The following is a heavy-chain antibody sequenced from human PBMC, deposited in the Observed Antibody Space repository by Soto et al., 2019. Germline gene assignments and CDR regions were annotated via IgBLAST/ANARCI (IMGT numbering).Heavy chain of an antibody. J-gene: IGHJ6*02. V-gene: IGHV1-69*06. CDR2: IIPIFGTA. D-gene: IGHD1-26*01. CDR1: GGTFSSYA. Sequence: QVQLVQSGAEVKKPGSSVKVSCKASGGTFSSYAISWVRQAPGQGLEWMGGIIPIFGTANYAQKFQGRVTITADKSTSTAYMELSSLRSEDTDVYYCARDHEGGSYSGFSDYYGMDVWGQGTTVTVSS. CDR3: ARDHEGGSYSGFSDYYGMDV.